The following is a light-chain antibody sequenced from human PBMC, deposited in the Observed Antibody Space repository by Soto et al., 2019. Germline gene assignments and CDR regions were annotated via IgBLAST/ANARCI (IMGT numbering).Light chain of an antibody. CDR2: VSS. CDR1: QSVGSSY. J-gene: IGKJ1*01. Sequence: EIVLTQSPGTLSLSAGERATLSCRASQSVGSSYLAWYQQKPGQAPTVLIYVSSSRATGIPDRFSGSGSGTDFTLPISRLEPEDFAVYYCQYYGTAPTFGQGTKVEI. CDR3: QYYGTAPT. V-gene: IGKV3-20*01.